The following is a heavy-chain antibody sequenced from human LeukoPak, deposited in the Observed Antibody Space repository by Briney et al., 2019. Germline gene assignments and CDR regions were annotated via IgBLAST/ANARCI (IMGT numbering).Heavy chain of an antibody. D-gene: IGHD4-23*01. J-gene: IGHJ4*02. V-gene: IGHV4-31*03. Sequence: KSSETLSLTCTVSGGSISSSSYYWGWIRQHPGKGLEWIGYIYYSGSTYYNPSLKSRVTISVDTSKNQFSLKLSSVTAADTAVYYCASYYGGNRIVDYWGQGTLVTVSS. CDR2: IYYSGST. CDR3: ASYYGGNRIVDY. CDR1: GGSISSSSYY.